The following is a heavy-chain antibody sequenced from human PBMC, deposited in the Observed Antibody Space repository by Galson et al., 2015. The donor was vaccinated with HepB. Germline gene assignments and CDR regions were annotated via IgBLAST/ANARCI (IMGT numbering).Heavy chain of an antibody. Sequence: TLSLTCTVSGGSISSGDYYWSWIRQPPGKGLEWIGYIYYSGSTYYNPSLKSRVTISVDTSKNQFSLKLSSVTAADTAVYYCARGTVVAAKSGLDYWGQGTLVTVSS. J-gene: IGHJ4*02. CDR1: GGSISSGDYY. CDR3: ARGTVVAAKSGLDY. D-gene: IGHD2-15*01. CDR2: IYYSGST. V-gene: IGHV4-30-4*01.